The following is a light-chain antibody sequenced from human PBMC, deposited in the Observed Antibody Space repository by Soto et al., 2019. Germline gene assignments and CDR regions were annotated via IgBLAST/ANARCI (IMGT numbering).Light chain of an antibody. Sequence: DIHMTQSPSTLSASVGDRVTITCRASQSISIWLAWYQQKPGKAPNLLIYKTSSLETGVPSRFSGSGSGTKFTLTISSLQPDDFATYYCQHWHDYSWTFGQGTKVEVK. CDR2: KTS. V-gene: IGKV1-5*03. CDR1: QSISIW. CDR3: QHWHDYSWT. J-gene: IGKJ1*01.